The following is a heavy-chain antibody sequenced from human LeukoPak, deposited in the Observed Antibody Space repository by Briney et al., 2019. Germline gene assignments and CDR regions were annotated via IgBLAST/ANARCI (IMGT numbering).Heavy chain of an antibody. CDR1: GYTFTGYY. Sequence: ASVKVSCEASGYTFTGYYMHWVRQAPGQGLEWMGWINPNSGGTNYAQKFQGRVTMTRDTSISTAYMELSSLRSDDTAVYYCARVGAYYDSSAYFDYWGQGTLVTVSS. V-gene: IGHV1-2*02. CDR2: INPNSGGT. D-gene: IGHD3-22*01. J-gene: IGHJ4*02. CDR3: ARVGAYYDSSAYFDY.